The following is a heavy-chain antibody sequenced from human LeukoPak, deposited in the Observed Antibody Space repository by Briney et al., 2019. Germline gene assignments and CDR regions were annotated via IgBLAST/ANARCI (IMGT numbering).Heavy chain of an antibody. V-gene: IGHV3-15*01. D-gene: IGHD3-3*01. J-gene: IGHJ4*02. Sequence: GGSLRLSCAASGFTFSNAWMSWVRQAPGKGLEWVGRIKSKTDGGTTDYAAPVKGRFTISRDDSKNTLYLQMNSLKTEDTAVCYCTSQSPPDFWGGYYTGYYFDYWGQGTLVTVSS. CDR3: TSQSPPDFWGGYYTGYYFDY. CDR1: GFTFSNAW. CDR2: IKSKTDGGTT.